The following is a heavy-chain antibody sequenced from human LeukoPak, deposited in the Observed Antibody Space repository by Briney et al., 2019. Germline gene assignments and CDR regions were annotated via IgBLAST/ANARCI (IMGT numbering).Heavy chain of an antibody. CDR1: GGSYSGYY. CDR3: ARVATVVNNWFDP. J-gene: IGHJ5*02. D-gene: IGHD4-23*01. Sequence: TSETLSLTCAVYGGSYSGYYWSWIRQPPGKGLEWIGEINHSGSTNYNPSLKSRVTISVDTSKNQFSLKLSSVTAADTAVYYCARVATVVNNWFDPWGQGTLVTVSS. CDR2: INHSGST. V-gene: IGHV4-34*01.